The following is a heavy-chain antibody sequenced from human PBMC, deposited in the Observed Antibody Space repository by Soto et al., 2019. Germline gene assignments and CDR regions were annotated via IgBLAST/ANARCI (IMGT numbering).Heavy chain of an antibody. CDR1: GFTFSSYS. V-gene: IGHV3-21*01. CDR2: ISSSSSYI. J-gene: IGHJ4*02. D-gene: IGHD6-13*01. CDR3: ARGLTQQLAPDY. Sequence: GVSLRVSCAASGFTFSSYSRNWVRQAPGKGLEWVSSISSSSSYIYYADSVKGRFTISRDNAKNSLYLQMNSLRAEDTAVYYCARGLTQQLAPDYWGQGTPVTVSS.